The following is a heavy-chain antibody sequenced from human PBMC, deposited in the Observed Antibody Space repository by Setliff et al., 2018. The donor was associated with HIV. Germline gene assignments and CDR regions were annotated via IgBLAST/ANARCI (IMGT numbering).Heavy chain of an antibody. D-gene: IGHD3-16*01. Sequence: PSETLSLTCTVSGGSISTHYWSWIRQPPGKGLEWIGTVYYDASTAYNPSLNSRVTMSIDASKNQVSLKVTSVTAADTAVYYCARVGPETGGAFDNWGQGTPVTVSS. J-gene: IGHJ3*02. V-gene: IGHV4-59*11. CDR2: VYYDAST. CDR1: GGSISTHY. CDR3: ARVGPETGGAFDN.